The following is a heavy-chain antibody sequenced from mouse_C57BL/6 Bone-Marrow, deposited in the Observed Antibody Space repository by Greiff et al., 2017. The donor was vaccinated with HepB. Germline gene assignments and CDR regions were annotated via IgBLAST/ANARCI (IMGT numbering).Heavy chain of an antibody. CDR3: ARDHAYYDGSPFAY. D-gene: IGHD1-1*01. CDR1: GFTFSSYG. V-gene: IGHV5-6*01. J-gene: IGHJ3*01. CDR2: ISSGGSYT. Sequence: DVHLVESGGDLVKPGGSLKLSCAASGFTFSSYGMSWVRQTPDKRLEWVATISSGGSYTYYPDSVKGRFTISRDNAKNTLYLQMSSLKSEDTAMSYCARDHAYYDGSPFAYWGQGTLVTVSA.